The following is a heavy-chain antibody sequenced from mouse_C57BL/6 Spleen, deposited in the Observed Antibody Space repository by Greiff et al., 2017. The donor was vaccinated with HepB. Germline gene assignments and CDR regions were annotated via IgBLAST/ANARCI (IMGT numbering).Heavy chain of an antibody. J-gene: IGHJ3*01. V-gene: IGHV1-54*01. D-gene: IGHD3-2*02. CDR3: ARGDSSGFAY. Sequence: VQRVESGAELVRPGTSVKVSCKASGYAFTNYLIEWVKQRPGQGLEWIGVINPGSGGTNYNEKFKGKATLTADKSSSTAYMQLSSLTSEDSAVYFCARGDSSGFAYWGQGTLVTVSA. CDR2: INPGSGGT. CDR1: GYAFTNYL.